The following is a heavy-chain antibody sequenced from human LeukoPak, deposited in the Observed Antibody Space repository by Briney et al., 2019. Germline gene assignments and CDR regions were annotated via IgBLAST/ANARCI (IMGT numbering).Heavy chain of an antibody. D-gene: IGHD5-12*01. J-gene: IGHJ4*02. Sequence: SETLSLTCAVYGGSFSGYYWSWIRQPPGKGLEWIGEINHSGSTNYNPSLKSRVTISVGTSKNQFSLKLSSVTAADTAVYYCARLRGYSGYWGQGTLVTVSS. CDR2: INHSGST. CDR1: GGSFSGYY. CDR3: ARLRGYSGY. V-gene: IGHV4-34*01.